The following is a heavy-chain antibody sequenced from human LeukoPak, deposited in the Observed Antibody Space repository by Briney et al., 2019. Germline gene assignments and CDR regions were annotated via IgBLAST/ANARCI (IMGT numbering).Heavy chain of an antibody. CDR2: ISGSGTST. V-gene: IGHV3-23*01. CDR3: AKSLARKAWFVFRH. CDR1: GFTFSSYA. D-gene: IGHD3-10*01. Sequence: PGGSLRLSCAASGFTFSSYAMHWVRQAPGKGLEWVSGISGSGTSTYYADSVKGRFTTSRDSSKNTVFLQMNSLRAEDTAIYYCAKSLARKAWFVFRHWGQGTLVTVSP. J-gene: IGHJ1*01.